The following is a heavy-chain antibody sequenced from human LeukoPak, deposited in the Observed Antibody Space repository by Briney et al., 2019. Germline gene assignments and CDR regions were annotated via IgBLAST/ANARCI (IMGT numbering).Heavy chain of an antibody. CDR2: IYYSGST. J-gene: IGHJ4*02. D-gene: IGHD2-8*01. CDR1: GGSISSSSYY. Sequence: SETLSLTCTVSGGSISSSSYYWGWIRQPPGKGLEWIGSIYYSGSTYYNPSLKSRVTISVDTSKNQFSLKLSSVTAADTAVYYCARDPWSGYCTNGVCKNYFDYWGQGTLVTVSS. V-gene: IGHV4-39*07. CDR3: ARDPWSGYCTNGVCKNYFDY.